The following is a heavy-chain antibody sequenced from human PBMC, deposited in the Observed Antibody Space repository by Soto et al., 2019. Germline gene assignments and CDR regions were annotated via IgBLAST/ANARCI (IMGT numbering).Heavy chain of an antibody. CDR1: GFTFSSYS. J-gene: IGHJ4*02. V-gene: IGHV3-48*02. D-gene: IGHD5-12*01. CDR2: ISSSSSTI. CDR3: AKDRSGYDYGSREDY. Sequence: EVQLVESGGGLVQPGGSLRLSCAASGFTFSSYSMNWVRQAPGKGLEWVSYISSSSSTIYYADSVKGRFTISRDNAKNSLYLQMNSLRDEDTAVYYCAKDRSGYDYGSREDYWGQGTLVTVSS.